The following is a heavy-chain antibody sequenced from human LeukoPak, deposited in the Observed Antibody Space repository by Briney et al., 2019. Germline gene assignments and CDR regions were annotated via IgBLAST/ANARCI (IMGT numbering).Heavy chain of an antibody. J-gene: IGHJ5*02. CDR3: VRDLTVTTLRWFDP. Sequence: SQTLSLTCAISGDNVSSNSAACNWIRQSPSRGLEWLGRTYYRSKWYNDYAVSVKSRITINPDTSKNQFSLQLNSVTPEDTAVYYCVRDLTVTTLRWFDPWGQETLVTVSS. CDR1: GDNVSSNSAA. CDR2: TYYRSKWYN. V-gene: IGHV6-1*01. D-gene: IGHD4-17*01.